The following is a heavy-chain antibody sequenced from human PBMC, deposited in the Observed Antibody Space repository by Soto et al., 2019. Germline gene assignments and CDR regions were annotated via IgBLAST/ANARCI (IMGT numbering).Heavy chain of an antibody. D-gene: IGHD3-16*01. CDR3: AKDRRAGGNSAFYFDF. V-gene: IGHV3-23*01. CDR2: ISATGGGT. CDR1: GFKFSNYA. J-gene: IGHJ4*02. Sequence: PGGSLRLSSASSGFKFSNYAMSWVRKAPGKGLEWVSLISATGGGTYYADSVKGRFTISRDNSHNTLYLQVHSLTAEDTAVYYCAKDRRAGGNSAFYFDFWGQGAQVTVSS.